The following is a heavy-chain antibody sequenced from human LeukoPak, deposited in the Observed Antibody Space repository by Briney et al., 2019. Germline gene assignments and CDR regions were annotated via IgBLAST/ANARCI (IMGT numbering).Heavy chain of an antibody. D-gene: IGHD3-22*01. J-gene: IGHJ5*02. CDR2: IYPGDSDI. V-gene: IGHV5-51*01. CDR1: VYSFTSYW. CDR3: ARQGDYDSSGYYPNWFDP. Sequence: GESMKISCKGSVYSFTSYWIGWMRQMPGKGLEFMGIIYPGDSDIRYSLSFQGVGTISADQSISTAYLQWSSLKASDTAMYYCARQGDYDSSGYYPNWFDPWGQGTLVTVSS.